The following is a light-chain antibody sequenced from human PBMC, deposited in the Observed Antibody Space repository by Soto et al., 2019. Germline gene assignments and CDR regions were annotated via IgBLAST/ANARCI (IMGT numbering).Light chain of an antibody. CDR3: QSYDSSLFHVV. CDR2: GNS. CDR1: SSNIGAGYD. J-gene: IGLJ2*01. Sequence: QSVLTQPPSVSGAPGQSVTISCTGSSSNIGAGYDVHWYQQLPGTAPKLLIYGNSNRPSGVPDRFSGSKSGTSASLAITGLQAEDEADYYCQSYDSSLFHVVFGGGTKVTVL. V-gene: IGLV1-40*01.